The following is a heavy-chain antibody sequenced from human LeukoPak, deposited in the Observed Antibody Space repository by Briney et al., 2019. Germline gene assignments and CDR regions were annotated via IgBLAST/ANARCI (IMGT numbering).Heavy chain of an antibody. J-gene: IGHJ4*02. CDR1: GFTFSSYW. CDR3: AKWELYSGFYYIDY. Sequence: GGSLRLSCAASGFTFSSYWMTWVRQGPGKGLEWVANIKPDGSLIYYVDSVKGRFTISGDNAKNSLYLQMNSLRAEDTAVYYCAKWELYSGFYYIDYWGQGTLATVSS. V-gene: IGHV3-7*01. CDR2: IKPDGSLI. D-gene: IGHD1-26*01.